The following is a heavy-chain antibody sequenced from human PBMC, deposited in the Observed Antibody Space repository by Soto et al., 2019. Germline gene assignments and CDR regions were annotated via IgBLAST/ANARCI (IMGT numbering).Heavy chain of an antibody. CDR2: IGFRGDST. CDR3: ARKFSSSAFYFDY. CDR1: GFPFSSYA. J-gene: IGHJ4*02. D-gene: IGHD6-6*01. V-gene: IGHV3-23*01. Sequence: EVQFLESGGGLVQPGGSLRLSCAASGFPFSSYAMSWVRHAPDKGLEWVSSIGFRGDSTYYADSVKGRFTISRDNSKNTLYLQVSSLRAEDTGVYYGARKFSSSAFYFDYWGQGTLVTVSS.